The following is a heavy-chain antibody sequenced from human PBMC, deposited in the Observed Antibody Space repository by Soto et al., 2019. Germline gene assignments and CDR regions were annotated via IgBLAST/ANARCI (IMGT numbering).Heavy chain of an antibody. D-gene: IGHD6-6*01. V-gene: IGHV3-53*01. Sequence: GGSLRLSCAASGFTVSSNYMNWVRQASGKGLEWVSIIYSDGTTSYADSVKGRFTISRDNFKNTLHLQMNSLRAEDTAVYYCAILSNWGQGTLVTVSS. CDR1: GFTVSSNY. CDR3: AILSN. J-gene: IGHJ4*02. CDR2: IYSDGTT.